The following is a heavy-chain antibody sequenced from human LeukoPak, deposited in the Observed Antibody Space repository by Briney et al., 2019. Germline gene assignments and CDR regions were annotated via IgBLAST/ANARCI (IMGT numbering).Heavy chain of an antibody. J-gene: IGHJ6*03. Sequence: GGSLRLSCAASELTLSRYSMHWVRQAPGKGLEWVSSISSSGTYIYYADSVKGRFTISRDNAKKSLFLQMHSLRAEDTAVYYCARSGSCGGDCYSYYYYYMYVWGKGTTVTVS. CDR1: ELTLSRYS. CDR2: ISSSGTYI. D-gene: IGHD2-21*02. V-gene: IGHV3-21*01. CDR3: ARSGSCGGDCYSYYYYYMYV.